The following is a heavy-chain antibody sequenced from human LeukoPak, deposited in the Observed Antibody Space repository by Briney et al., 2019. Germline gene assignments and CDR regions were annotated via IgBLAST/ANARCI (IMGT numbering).Heavy chain of an antibody. J-gene: IGHJ3*02. D-gene: IGHD3-22*01. Sequence: PGGSLRLSCTASGFTHGHYAMSWPREAPGKGLEGVGFIRSKAYGGTTEYAASVKGRFTISRDDSKSLAYLQMNSLKTEDTAVYYCTSLVVVLVDDAFDIWGQGTMVTVSS. V-gene: IGHV3-49*03. CDR2: IRSKAYGGTT. CDR3: TSLVVVLVDDAFDI. CDR1: GFTHGHYA.